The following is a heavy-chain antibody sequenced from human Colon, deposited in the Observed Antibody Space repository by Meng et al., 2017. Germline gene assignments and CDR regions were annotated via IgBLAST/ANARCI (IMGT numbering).Heavy chain of an antibody. V-gene: IGHV4-30-4*01. CDR1: GDSISSGDYY. D-gene: IGHD4-17*01. CDR2: IYFSGST. J-gene: IGHJ5*02. Sequence: GRLHHPQTLSLTCTVSGDSISSGDYYWSWIRPPPGKGLEWIGYIYFSGSTYSNASLKSRVTISIDRSKNQFSLKLSSVTAADTAVYYCARDRKHYGERGWFDPWGQGTLVTVSS. CDR3: ARDRKHYGERGWFDP.